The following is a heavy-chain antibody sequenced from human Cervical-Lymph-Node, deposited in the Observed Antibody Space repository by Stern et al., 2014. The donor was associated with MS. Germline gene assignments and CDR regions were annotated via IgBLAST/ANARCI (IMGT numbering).Heavy chain of an antibody. V-gene: IGHV2-5*02. CDR3: AHSRVKYCRGGTCYSSLFDY. J-gene: IGHJ4*02. CDR2: LYWDDDK. D-gene: IGHD2-15*01. Sequence: QVTLRESGPTLVKPTQTVTLTCTLSGFSVTTAGVGVGWIRQPPGTALEWLALLYWDDDKVYSPSLKNRLTIAKDTSKNQVVLIMTDVDPVDTATYYCAHSRVKYCRGGTCYSSLFDYWGQGTLVTVSS. CDR1: GFSVTTAGVG.